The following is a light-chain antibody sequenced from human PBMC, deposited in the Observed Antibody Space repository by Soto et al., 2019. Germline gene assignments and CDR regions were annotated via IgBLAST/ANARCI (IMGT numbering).Light chain of an antibody. Sequence: EIVMTQSPATLSVSPGERATLSCRASQSVSSNLAWYQQKPGQAPMLLIYGASTRATGIPARFSGSGSGTEFTLTISSLQSEDFAVYYCQQYNNWPPGMYTFGQGTKLEIK. CDR1: QSVSSN. J-gene: IGKJ2*01. CDR3: QQYNNWPPGMYT. CDR2: GAS. V-gene: IGKV3-15*01.